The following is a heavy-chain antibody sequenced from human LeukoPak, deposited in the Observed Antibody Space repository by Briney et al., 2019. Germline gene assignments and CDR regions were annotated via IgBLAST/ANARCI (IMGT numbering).Heavy chain of an antibody. V-gene: IGHV3-53*04. CDR3: AREKRLLWFGELLGDAFDI. Sequence: GGSLRLSCAASGFTVSSNYMSWVRQAPGKGLEWVSVIYSGGSTYYADSVKGRITISRHNSKNTLYLQMNSLRAEDTAVYYCAREKRLLWFGELLGDAFDIWGQGTMVTVSS. CDR2: IYSGGST. J-gene: IGHJ3*02. CDR1: GFTVSSNY. D-gene: IGHD3-10*01.